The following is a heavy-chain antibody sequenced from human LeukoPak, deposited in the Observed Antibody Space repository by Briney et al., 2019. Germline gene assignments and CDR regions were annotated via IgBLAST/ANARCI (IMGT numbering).Heavy chain of an antibody. J-gene: IGHJ6*02. D-gene: IGHD6-13*01. Sequence: GGSLRLSCAASGFTFSSYWMSWVRQAPGKGLEWVANIKQDGNEKYYVDSVKGRFTISRDNAKNSLYLQMNSLRAEDTAVYYCARESYHSSSWYYYYYYYGMDVWGQGTTVTVSS. V-gene: IGHV3-7*01. CDR2: IKQDGNEK. CDR1: GFTFSSYW. CDR3: ARESYHSSSWYYYYYYYGMDV.